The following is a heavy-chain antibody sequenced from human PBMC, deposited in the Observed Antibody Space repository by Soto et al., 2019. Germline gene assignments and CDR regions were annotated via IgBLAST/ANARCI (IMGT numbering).Heavy chain of an antibody. Sequence: VQLLESGGGLVQPGGSLRLSCAASAFTFSNYAMSWVRQAPGKGLEWASVISASGGVTYYADSVKGRFTISRDSSKNTVSLQMSSLRAEDTAVYYCAKDRCLLRPDAFDIWGQGTMVTVSS. CDR1: AFTFSNYA. CDR2: ISASGGVT. CDR3: AKDRCLLRPDAFDI. V-gene: IGHV3-23*01. J-gene: IGHJ3*02. D-gene: IGHD2-8*01.